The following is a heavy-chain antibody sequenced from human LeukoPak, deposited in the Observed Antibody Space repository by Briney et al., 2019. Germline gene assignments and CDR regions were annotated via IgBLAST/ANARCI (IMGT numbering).Heavy chain of an antibody. D-gene: IGHD3-3*02. CDR3: ASHGHFHLAS. Sequence: SETLSLTCAVSGESVSDNNWWSWVRQPPGEGLEWIAEIYRSGYTNYNPSLKSRVTMSLYKSKNQVSLELTSVTAADTAVYYCASHGHFHLASWGQGTLVTVSS. CDR1: GESVSDNNW. CDR2: IYRSGYT. J-gene: IGHJ5*02. V-gene: IGHV4-4*02.